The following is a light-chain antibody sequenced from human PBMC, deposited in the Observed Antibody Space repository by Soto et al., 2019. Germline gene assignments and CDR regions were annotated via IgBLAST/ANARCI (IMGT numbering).Light chain of an antibody. CDR1: YSNIGSNF. CDR3: GTWDSSLSVVV. V-gene: IGLV1-51*01. CDR2: DNS. J-gene: IGLJ2*01. Sequence: QSVLTQSSSVSAAAGQKVSISCSGSYSNIGSNFVSWYQHFPGSAPKLVIYDNSQRPSGIPDRFSGSKSGSSATLGITGLQTGDEADYYCGTWDSSLSVVVFGGGTKLIVL.